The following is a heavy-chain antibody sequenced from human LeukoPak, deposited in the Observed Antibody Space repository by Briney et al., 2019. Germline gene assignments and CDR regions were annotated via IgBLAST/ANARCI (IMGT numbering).Heavy chain of an antibody. CDR2: INHNGNVN. V-gene: IGHV3-7*03. D-gene: IGHD3-16*01. Sequence: GGSLRLPCAASGFTFSSYWMNWARQAPGKGLEWVASINHNGNVNYYVDSVKGRFTISRDDAKNSLYLQMSNLRAEDTAVYFCARGGGLDVWGQGATVTVSS. CDR3: ARGGGLDV. J-gene: IGHJ6*02. CDR1: GFTFSSYW.